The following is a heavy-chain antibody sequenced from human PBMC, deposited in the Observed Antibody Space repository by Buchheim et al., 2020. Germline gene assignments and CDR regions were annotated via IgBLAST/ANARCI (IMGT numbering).Heavy chain of an antibody. CDR3: ARDGVPGATQYYFDQ. D-gene: IGHD2-2*01. CDR2: INPSGGST. Sequence: QMQLVQSGAEVKKPGASVKVSCKASGYTFTNFYLNWVRQAPGQGLEWMGIINPSGGSTSYAQKFQGRVTMTRDTSTSPVYMEMSSLGNEDTAVYYCARDGVPGATQYYFDQWGQGTL. CDR1: GYTFTNFY. J-gene: IGHJ4*02. V-gene: IGHV1-46*01.